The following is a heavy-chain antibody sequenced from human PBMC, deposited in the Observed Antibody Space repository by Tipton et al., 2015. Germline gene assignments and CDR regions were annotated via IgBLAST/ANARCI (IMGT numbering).Heavy chain of an antibody. CDR3: VRGVLLWFGGAPFDY. Sequence: SLRLSCAASGFIFSDYYMSWIRQAPGKGLEWVSYTTSSGGTIYYADSVKGRFTISRDNAKNSLYLQMNSLRAEDTAVYYCVRGVLLWFGGAPFDYWGQGTQVTVSS. V-gene: IGHV3-11*01. CDR1: GFIFSDYY. CDR2: TTSSGGTI. D-gene: IGHD3-10*01. J-gene: IGHJ4*02.